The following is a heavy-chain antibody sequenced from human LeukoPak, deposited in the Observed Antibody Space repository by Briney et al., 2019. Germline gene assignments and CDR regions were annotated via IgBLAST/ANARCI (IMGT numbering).Heavy chain of an antibody. CDR2: ISYDGSNK. D-gene: IGHD6-19*01. J-gene: IGHJ4*02. Sequence: GGSLRLSCAASGLTFSSYAMSWVRQAPGKGLEWVAVISYDGSNKYYADSVKGRFTISRDNAKNSLYLQMNSLRAEDTAVYYCARDLGVAGLYWGQGTLVTVSS. CDR1: GLTFSSYA. CDR3: ARDLGVAGLY. V-gene: IGHV3-30-3*01.